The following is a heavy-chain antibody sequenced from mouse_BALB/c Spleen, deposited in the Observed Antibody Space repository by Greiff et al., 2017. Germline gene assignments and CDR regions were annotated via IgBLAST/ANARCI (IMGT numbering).Heavy chain of an antibody. Sequence: QVQLQQSGPQLVRPGASVKISCKASGYSFTSYWMHWVKQRPGQGLEWIGMIDPSDSETRLNQKFKDKATLTVDKSSSTAYMQLSSPTSEDSAVYYCVYYGYTAWFAYWGQGTLVTVSA. J-gene: IGHJ3*01. CDR3: VYYGYTAWFAY. CDR1: GYSFTSYW. D-gene: IGHD2-2*01. CDR2: IDPSDSET. V-gene: IGHV1S127*01.